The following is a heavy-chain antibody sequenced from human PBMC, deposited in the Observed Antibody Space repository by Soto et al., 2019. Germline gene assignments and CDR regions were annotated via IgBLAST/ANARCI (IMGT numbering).Heavy chain of an antibody. CDR2: IWYDGSNK. D-gene: IGHD2-15*01. CDR1: GFTFSSYG. V-gene: IGHV3-33*06. J-gene: IGHJ6*02. CDR3: AKGSGYCSGGSCYAPYYYYYGMDV. Sequence: GGSLRLSCAASGFTFSSYGMHWVRQAPGKWLEWVAVIWYDGSNKYYADSVKGRFTISRDNSKNTLYLQMNSLRAEDTAVYYCAKGSGYCSGGSCYAPYYYYYGMDVWGQGXTVTVYS.